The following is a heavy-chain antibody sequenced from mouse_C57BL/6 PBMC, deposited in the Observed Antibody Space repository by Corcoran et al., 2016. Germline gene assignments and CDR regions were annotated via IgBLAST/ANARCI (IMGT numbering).Heavy chain of an antibody. D-gene: IGHD1-3*01. Sequence: EVQLQQSGPELVKPGASVKISCKASGYTFTDYYMNWVKQSHGKSLEWIGDINPNNGGTSYNQKFKGKATLTVDKSSSTAYIELRSLTSEDSAVYYCARKWFFYWGQGTTLTVSS. CDR2: INPNNGGT. V-gene: IGHV1-26*01. J-gene: IGHJ2*01. CDR3: ARKWFFY. CDR1: GYTFTDYY.